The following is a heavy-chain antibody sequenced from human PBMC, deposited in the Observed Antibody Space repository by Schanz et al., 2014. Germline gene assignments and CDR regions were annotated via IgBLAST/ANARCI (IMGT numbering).Heavy chain of an antibody. CDR3: ARKMKLGVYGGKGNDSLDI. V-gene: IGHV3-74*02. CDR1: GFTFSSYA. D-gene: IGHD4-17*01. Sequence: EVQLLESGGGLVQPGGSLRLSCAASGFTFSSYAMSWVRQAPGKGLVWVARINSVGSNTDYADSVTGRFTISRDNAKNTLYLQMNTLRAEDTAVYYCARKMKLGVYGGKGNDSLDIWGQGTMVTVSS. CDR2: INSVGSNT. J-gene: IGHJ3*02.